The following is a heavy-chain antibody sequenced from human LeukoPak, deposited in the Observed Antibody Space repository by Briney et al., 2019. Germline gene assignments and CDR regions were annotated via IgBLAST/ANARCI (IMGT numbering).Heavy chain of an antibody. Sequence: PSETLSLTCTVSGGSMSSYYWNWIRQPPGKGLEWIATIYYTGSTYYNPSLKSRVTISVDTSRNQFSLKLSSVTAADTAVYYCARTRYYYNSRSYGAPYYFDYWGQGTLVTVSS. CDR2: IYYTGST. D-gene: IGHD3-10*01. V-gene: IGHV4-59*04. J-gene: IGHJ4*02. CDR1: GGSMSSYY. CDR3: ARTRYYYNSRSYGAPYYFDY.